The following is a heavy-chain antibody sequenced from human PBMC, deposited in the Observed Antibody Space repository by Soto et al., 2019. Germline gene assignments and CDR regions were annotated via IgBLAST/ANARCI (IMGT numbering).Heavy chain of an antibody. Sequence: ALLKVYCKVSGYTNTELSMDLVRQAPGKGLEWMGGFDPEDGETIYAQKFQGRVTMTEDTSTDTAYMELSSLRSEDTAVYYCVLVGATTSDAFDIWGQGTMVTVSS. CDR3: VLVGATTSDAFDI. V-gene: IGHV1-24*01. CDR1: GYTNTELS. CDR2: FDPEDGET. J-gene: IGHJ3*02. D-gene: IGHD1-26*01.